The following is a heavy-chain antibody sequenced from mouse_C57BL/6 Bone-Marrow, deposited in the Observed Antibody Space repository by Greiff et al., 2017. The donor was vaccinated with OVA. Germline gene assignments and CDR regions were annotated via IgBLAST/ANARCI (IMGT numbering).Heavy chain of an antibody. CDR2: IDPEDGET. V-gene: IGHV14-2*01. Sequence: VQLQQSGAELVKPGASVKLSCTASGFNIKDYYMHWVKQRTEQGLEWIGRIDPEDGETKYAPKFPGKAPITADTYSNTAYLQLSSLTSEDTAVXYWTGSSGPWFAYWGQGTLVTVSA. CDR1: GFNIKDYY. D-gene: IGHD3-2*02. CDR3: TGSSGPWFAY. J-gene: IGHJ3*01.